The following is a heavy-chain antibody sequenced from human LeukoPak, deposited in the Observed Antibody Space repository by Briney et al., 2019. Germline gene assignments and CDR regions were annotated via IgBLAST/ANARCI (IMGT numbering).Heavy chain of an antibody. CDR1: GYTFTSYG. D-gene: IGHD3-3*01. Sequence: GASVKVSCKASGYTFTSYGISWVRQAPGQGLEWMGWISAYNGNTNYAQKLQGRVTMTTDTSTSTAYMELRSLRSDDTAVYYCARDHVDFWSGFPYGMDVWGQGTTATVSS. J-gene: IGHJ6*02. CDR2: ISAYNGNT. CDR3: ARDHVDFWSGFPYGMDV. V-gene: IGHV1-18*01.